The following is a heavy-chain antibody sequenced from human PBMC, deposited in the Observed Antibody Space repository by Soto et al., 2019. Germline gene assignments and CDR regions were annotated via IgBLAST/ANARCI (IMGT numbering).Heavy chain of an antibody. D-gene: IGHD3-10*01. Sequence: EVQLVESGGGLVQPGGSLRLSCAASGFTFSDHYMDWVRQAPGKGLEWVGRSKNKADSYTTEYAASVKGRCTISRDGSKNSLFLQMNSLKTEDPAVYYCTVWGSGNDFGAAWGQGILVTVSS. CDR2: SKNKADSYTT. CDR3: TVWGSGNDFGAA. CDR1: GFTFSDHY. J-gene: IGHJ4*02. V-gene: IGHV3-72*01.